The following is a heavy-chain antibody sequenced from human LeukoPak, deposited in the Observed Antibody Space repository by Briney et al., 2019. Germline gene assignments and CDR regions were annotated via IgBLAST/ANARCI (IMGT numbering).Heavy chain of an antibody. CDR3: ARDRGDQAHFDY. J-gene: IGHJ4*02. CDR1: GGSISSGGYY. CDR2: IYYSGST. D-gene: IGHD4-17*01. Sequence: SETLSLTCTVSGGSISSGGYYWSWIRQHPGKGLEWIGYIYYSGSTYYNPSLKSRVTISVDTSKNQFSLKLSSVTAADTAVYYCARDRGDQAHFDYWGQGTLVTVCS. V-gene: IGHV4-31*03.